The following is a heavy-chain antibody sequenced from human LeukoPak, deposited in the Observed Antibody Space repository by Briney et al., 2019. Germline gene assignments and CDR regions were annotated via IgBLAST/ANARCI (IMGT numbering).Heavy chain of an antibody. D-gene: IGHD1-1*01. V-gene: IGHV3-11*04. CDR2: ISSSGSTL. J-gene: IGHJ6*03. CDR1: GFTFSDYY. Sequence: GGSLRLSCAASGFTFSDYYMSWIRQAPGKGLEWVSYISSSGSTLCYADSVKGRFTISRDNAKNSLYLQMNSLRAEDTAVYYCARPNWSDYYYYYMDVWGKGTTVTVSS. CDR3: ARPNWSDYYYYYMDV.